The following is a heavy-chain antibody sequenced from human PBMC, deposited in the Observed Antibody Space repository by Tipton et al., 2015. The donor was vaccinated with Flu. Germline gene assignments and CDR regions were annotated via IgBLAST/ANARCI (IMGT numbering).Heavy chain of an antibody. CDR3: ARARGYCYNNNCPGDWFDP. Sequence: VQLVQSGAEVKKPGASLKVSCKASGYTFTNYGTTWVRQAPGQGLEWMGWISAYNGNTNYAQKFQGRVTMTTDTSTSIAYMELRSLRPDDTAVYFCARARGYCYNNNCPGDWFDPWGQGTLVSVSS. D-gene: IGHD2-15*01. V-gene: IGHV1-18*01. CDR2: ISAYNGNT. CDR1: GYTFTNYG. J-gene: IGHJ5*02.